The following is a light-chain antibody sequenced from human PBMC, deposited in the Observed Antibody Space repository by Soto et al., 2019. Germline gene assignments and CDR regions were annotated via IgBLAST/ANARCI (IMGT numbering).Light chain of an antibody. V-gene: IGLV2-14*01. CDR1: SSDVGGYNY. J-gene: IGLJ2*01. CDR3: SSYKTSSTVVV. CDR2: GVS. Sequence: QSALTQPASVSGSPGQSITISCTGTSSDVGGYNYVSWYQQYPGKAPKLMIFGVSDRPLGVSNRFSGSKSCNTASLTISGLQAEDEADYYCSSYKTSSTVVVFGGGTKLTVL.